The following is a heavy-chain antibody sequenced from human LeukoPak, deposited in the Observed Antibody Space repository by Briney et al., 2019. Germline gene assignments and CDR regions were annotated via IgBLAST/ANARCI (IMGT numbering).Heavy chain of an antibody. D-gene: IGHD5-24*01. CDR1: GDSISGSGYY. CDR3: ARDRDGYGYFDY. Sequence: SETLSLTCTVSGDSISGSGYYWSWIRQFPGKGLEWIGYVFHSGSTYSNSYHNLSLKTRIIISVDTSNNQFSLKLSSVTAADTAVYYCARDRDGYGYFDYWGQGTLVTISS. V-gene: IGHV4-31*03. J-gene: IGHJ4*02. CDR2: VFHSGST.